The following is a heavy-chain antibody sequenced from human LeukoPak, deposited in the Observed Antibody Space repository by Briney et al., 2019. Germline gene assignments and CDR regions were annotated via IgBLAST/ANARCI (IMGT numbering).Heavy chain of an antibody. CDR3: AKDRQWLVRGYFDY. J-gene: IGHJ4*02. Sequence: PGGSLRLSCAASGFTFSSYWMHWVRQAPGKGLEWVSAISGSGGSTYYADSVKGRFTISRDNSKNTLYLQMNSLRAEDTAVYYCAKDRQWLVRGYFDYWGQGALVTVSS. CDR2: ISGSGGST. D-gene: IGHD6-19*01. CDR1: GFTFSSYW. V-gene: IGHV3-23*01.